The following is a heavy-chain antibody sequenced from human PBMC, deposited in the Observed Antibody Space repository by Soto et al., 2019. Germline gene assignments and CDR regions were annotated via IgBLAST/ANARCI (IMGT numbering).Heavy chain of an antibody. Sequence: FTSSSSSTIYYADSVKGXXNISRDNXXXSLYLQMNRLRAEDTAVYYCARDRYGDYVADIWGQGTMVTVSS. V-gene: IGHV3-48*01. D-gene: IGHD4-17*01. CDR2: TSSSSSTI. J-gene: IGHJ3*02. CDR3: ARDRYGDYVADI.